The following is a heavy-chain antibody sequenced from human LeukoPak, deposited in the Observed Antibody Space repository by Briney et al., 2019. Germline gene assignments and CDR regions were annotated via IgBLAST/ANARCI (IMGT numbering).Heavy chain of an antibody. CDR2: ISYDGSNK. V-gene: IGHV3-30*03. D-gene: IGHD6-6*01. CDR3: TRDPRHLDS. J-gene: IGHJ4*02. Sequence: GGSLRLSCAASGFTFSSYGMHWVRQAPGKGLEWVAVISYDGSNKYYADSVKGRFTIFRDNAKNSLYLQMSGLRVEDTAVYYCTRDPRHLDSWGQGTLVTVSS. CDR1: GFTFSSYG.